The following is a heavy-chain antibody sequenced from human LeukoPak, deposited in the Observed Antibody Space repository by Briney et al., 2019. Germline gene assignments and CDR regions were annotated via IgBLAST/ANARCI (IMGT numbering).Heavy chain of an antibody. CDR1: GYTFTGYY. V-gene: IGHV1-2*02. J-gene: IGHJ4*02. CDR3: ATSGGGDYFDY. CDR2: INPNSGGT. Sequence: GASVKVSCKASGYTFTGYYMHWVRQAPGQGLEWMGWINPNSGGTNYAQKFQGRVTMTEDTSTDTAYMELSSLRSEDTAVYYCATSGGGDYFDYWGQGTLVTVSS. D-gene: IGHD3-16*01.